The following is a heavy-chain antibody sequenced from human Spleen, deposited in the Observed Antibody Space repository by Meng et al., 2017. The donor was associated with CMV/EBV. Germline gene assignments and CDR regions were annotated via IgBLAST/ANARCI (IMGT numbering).Heavy chain of an antibody. CDR2: IKQDGSEK. CDR3: AKGPDSSGSNYFDY. D-gene: IGHD6-19*01. J-gene: IGHJ4*02. Sequence: GGSLRLSCAASGFTFSSNWMSWVRQTPGKGLEWVANIKQDGSEKFYLDSVKGRFTISRDNAKNSLYLQMNSLRAEDTAVYYCAKGPDSSGSNYFDYWGQGTLVTVSS. V-gene: IGHV3-7*01. CDR1: GFTFSSNW.